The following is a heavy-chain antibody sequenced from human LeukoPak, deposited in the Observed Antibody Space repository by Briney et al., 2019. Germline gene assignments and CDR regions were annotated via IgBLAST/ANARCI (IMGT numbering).Heavy chain of an antibody. V-gene: IGHV3-30-3*01. CDR2: IPYDGSNK. J-gene: IGHJ5*02. D-gene: IGHD6-13*01. CDR3: ARDPRVISSWWGPFDP. CDR1: GFTFSSYV. Sequence: PGGPLRLSCAASGFTFSSYVMHGVRQAPGKGLEWVAVIPYDGSNKYYADSVKGRFTISRDNSKNTLYLQMNSLRAEDTAVYYCARDPRVISSWWGPFDPWGQGTLVTVSS.